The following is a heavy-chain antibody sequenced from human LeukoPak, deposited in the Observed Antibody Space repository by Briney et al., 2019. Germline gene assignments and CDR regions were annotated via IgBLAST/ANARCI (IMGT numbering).Heavy chain of an antibody. CDR2: MNPNSGNT. V-gene: IGHV1-8*03. CDR3: ARGPPSQRYYYDSSGYYLNY. CDR1: GYTFTSYD. Sequence: ASVKVSCKASGYTFTSYDINWVRQATGQGLEWMRWMNPNSGNTGYAQKFQGRVTITRNTSISTAYMELSSLRSEDTAVYYCARGPPSQRYYYDSSGYYLNYWGQGTLVTVSS. D-gene: IGHD3-22*01. J-gene: IGHJ4*02.